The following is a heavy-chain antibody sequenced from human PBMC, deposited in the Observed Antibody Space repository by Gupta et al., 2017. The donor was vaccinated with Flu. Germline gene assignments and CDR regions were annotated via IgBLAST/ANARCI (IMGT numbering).Heavy chain of an antibody. J-gene: IGHJ5*02. CDR2: INLNSGGT. CDR1: GYTFTAYY. V-gene: IGHV1-2*02. D-gene: IGHD4-17*01. CDR3: ARVTTVTTGWFDP. Sequence: QVQLVQSGAEVKKPGTSVTVSCKASGYTFTAYYMLWVRQAPGQGLEWMGWINLNSGGTNYAQKFQGRVTMTRDTSISTAYMELSRLRSEDTAVYYGARVTTVTTGWFDPWGQGTLVTVSS.